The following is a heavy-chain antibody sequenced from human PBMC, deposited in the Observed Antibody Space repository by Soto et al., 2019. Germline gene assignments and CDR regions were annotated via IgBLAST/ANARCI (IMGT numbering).Heavy chain of an antibody. V-gene: IGHV3-23*01. D-gene: IGHD3-22*01. J-gene: IGHJ6*02. CDR3: AKPLSYYYDSSGYHYGMDV. CDR2: ISGSGGST. CDR1: GFTFSRDG. Sequence: PRGSLRLSCAASGFTFSRDGMSWVRQAPGKGLEWVSAISGSGGSTSYADSVKGRFTISRDNSKNTLYLQMNSLRAEDTAVYYCAKPLSYYYDSSGYHYGMDVWGQGTTVTVSS.